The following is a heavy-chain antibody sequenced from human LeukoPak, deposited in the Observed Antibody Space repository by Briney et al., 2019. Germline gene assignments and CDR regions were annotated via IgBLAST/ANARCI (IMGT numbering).Heavy chain of an antibody. CDR1: GGSFSGYY. Sequence: SETLSLTCAVYGGSFSGYYWSWIRQPPGKGLEWIGEINHSGSTNYNPSLKSRVTISVDTSKNQFSLKLSSVTAADTAVYYCARRSRPKVFDYWGQGTLVTVSS. CDR2: INHSGST. J-gene: IGHJ4*02. CDR3: ARRSRPKVFDY. V-gene: IGHV4-34*01.